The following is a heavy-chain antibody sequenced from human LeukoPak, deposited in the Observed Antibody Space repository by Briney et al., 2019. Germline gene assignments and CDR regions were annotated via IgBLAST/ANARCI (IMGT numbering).Heavy chain of an antibody. CDR1: GFTLSSYW. CDR3: ARSGRGGAFDI. V-gene: IGHV3-74*01. J-gene: IGHJ3*02. D-gene: IGHD1-26*01. CDR2: IYSDGSRT. Sequence: GGSLRLSCGGSGFTLSSYWMHWVRQGPGKGLVWVSRIYSDGSRTDYADSVKGRFTISGDNAKNTLYLQMNSFRAEDTAVYYCARSGRGGAFDIWGQGTMVTVSS.